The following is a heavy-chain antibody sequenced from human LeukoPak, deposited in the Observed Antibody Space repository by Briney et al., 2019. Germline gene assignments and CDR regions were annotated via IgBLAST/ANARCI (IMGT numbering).Heavy chain of an antibody. Sequence: SETLSLTCTVSGGSISSYYWSWIRQPPGKGLEWIGYIYYSGSTNYNPSLKSRVTISVDTSKNQFSLKLSSVTAADTAVYYCARASRKDGAFDIWGQGTMVTVSS. CDR1: GGSISSYY. V-gene: IGHV4-59*01. J-gene: IGHJ3*02. CDR3: ARASRKDGAFDI. CDR2: IYYSGST.